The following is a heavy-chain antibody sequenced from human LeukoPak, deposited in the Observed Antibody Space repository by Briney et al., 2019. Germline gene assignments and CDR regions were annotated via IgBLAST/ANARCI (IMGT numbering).Heavy chain of an antibody. D-gene: IGHD5-12*01. CDR3: ARISSYSGYDSPYYFDY. Sequence: GASVKVSCKASGFTFTSFYMHWVRQAPGQGLEWMGVINPSGQTTNYAQNFQGRLTMTRDTPTSTVYMELSSLRSDDTAVYYCARISSYSGYDSPYYFDYWGQGTLVTVSS. J-gene: IGHJ4*02. CDR2: INPSGQTT. V-gene: IGHV1-46*01. CDR1: GFTFTSFY.